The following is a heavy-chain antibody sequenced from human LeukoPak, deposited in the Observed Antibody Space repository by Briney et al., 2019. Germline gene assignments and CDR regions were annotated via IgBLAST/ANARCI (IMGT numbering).Heavy chain of an antibody. Sequence: PGGSLRLSCAASGFTFSSYGMHWVRQAPGKWLEWVAVISYDGSNKYYADSVKGRFTISRDNSKNTLYLQMNSLRAEDTAVYYCAKGMRRYYFDYWGQGTLVTVSS. D-gene: IGHD6-25*01. V-gene: IGHV3-30*18. CDR3: AKGMRRYYFDY. J-gene: IGHJ4*02. CDR1: GFTFSSYG. CDR2: ISYDGSNK.